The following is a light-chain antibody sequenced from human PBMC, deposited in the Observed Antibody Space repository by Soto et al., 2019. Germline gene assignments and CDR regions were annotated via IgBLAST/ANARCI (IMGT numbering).Light chain of an antibody. CDR3: QQYNSSPWT. CDR1: QSISSW. CDR2: DAS. J-gene: IGKJ1*01. Sequence: DIHMTQSPSTLSASVGDRVTITCRASQSISSWLAWYQQKPGKAPKLLIYDASSLESGVPSMFSGRGSGTEFTLTISSLQPDDFATYYCQQYNSSPWTFGQGTKVEIK. V-gene: IGKV1-5*01.